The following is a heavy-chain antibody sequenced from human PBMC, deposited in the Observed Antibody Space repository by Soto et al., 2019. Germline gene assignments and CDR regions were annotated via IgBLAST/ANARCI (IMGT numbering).Heavy chain of an antibody. CDR3: ARGECSSNYCFTRWALDI. CDR1: GGSFSGYY. Sequence: SETLSLTCAVYGGSFSGYYWTWIRQTPGKGLEWIGEINHSGSTNYKLSLKSRVSISADTSKKQFSLNLTSVTAADTAVYYCARGECSSNYCFTRWALDIWGQGTVVTVSS. J-gene: IGHJ3*02. CDR2: INHSGST. D-gene: IGHD2-2*01. V-gene: IGHV4-34*01.